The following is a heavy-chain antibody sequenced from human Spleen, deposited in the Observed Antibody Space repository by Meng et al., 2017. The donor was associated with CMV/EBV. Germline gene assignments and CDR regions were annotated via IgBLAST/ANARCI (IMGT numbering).Heavy chain of an antibody. CDR2: IFPADSDA. J-gene: IGHJ4*02. D-gene: IGHD4-11*01. V-gene: IGHV5-51*01. CDR3: ARQDEYSPWLTFDY. CDR1: GDFFNIHW. Sequence: GGSLRLSCKGSGDFFNIHWIGWVRQMPRKGPAWMGIIFPADSDARYSPSFHGQVTFSVDKSINTAYLQWSSLKASDTAVYYCARQDEYSPWLTFDYWGQGTPVTVSS.